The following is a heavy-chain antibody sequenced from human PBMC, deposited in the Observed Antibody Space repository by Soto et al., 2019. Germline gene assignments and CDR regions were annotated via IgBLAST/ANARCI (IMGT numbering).Heavy chain of an antibody. V-gene: IGHV4-59*01. J-gene: IGHJ6*02. CDR3: ARSYGSGSYYDYYYGMDV. CDR1: GGAISTYY. CDR2: IYHSGSS. D-gene: IGHD3-10*01. Sequence: LSLTCSVSGGAISTYYWSWIRQFPGQGLEWIGYIYHSGSSQYNPSLTSRVTISVDTSKNQLSLRLSSVTAADTAVYYCARSYGSGSYYDYYYGMDVWGQGTTVTVSS.